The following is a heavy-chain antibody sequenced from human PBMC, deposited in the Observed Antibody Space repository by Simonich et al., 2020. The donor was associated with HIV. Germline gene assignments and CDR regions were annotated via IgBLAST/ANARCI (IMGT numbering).Heavy chain of an antibody. CDR2: INHSGIT. CDR3: ARRDRELILYFDY. V-gene: IGHV4-34*04. CDR1: GGSFSGYY. D-gene: IGHD3-3*01. Sequence: QVQLQQWGAGLLKPSETLSLTCAVYGGSFSGYYWRWIRPPPGKGLEWIGKINHSGITNDKASLNSRATISVDKSKNQFSLKLSSVTAADTAIYYCARRDRELILYFDYWGQGNLVTVSS. J-gene: IGHJ4*02.